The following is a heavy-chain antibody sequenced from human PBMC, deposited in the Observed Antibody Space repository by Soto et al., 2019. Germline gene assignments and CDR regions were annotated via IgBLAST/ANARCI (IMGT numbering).Heavy chain of an antibody. V-gene: IGHV3-33*06. J-gene: IGHJ3*02. D-gene: IGHD3-22*01. Sequence: QVQLVESGGGVVQPGRSLRLSCAASGFTFSSYGMHWVRQAPGKGLEWVAVIWYDGSNKYYADSVKGRFTISRDNSKNTLYLQMNSLRAEDTAVYYCAKDSSGYYHDAFDIWGQGTMVTVSS. CDR3: AKDSSGYYHDAFDI. CDR2: IWYDGSNK. CDR1: GFTFSSYG.